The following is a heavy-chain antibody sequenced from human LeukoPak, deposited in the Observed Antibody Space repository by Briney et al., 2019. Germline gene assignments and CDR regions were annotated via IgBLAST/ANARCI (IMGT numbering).Heavy chain of an antibody. D-gene: IGHD6-19*01. CDR3: ATKGFYSSGRGYFDY. CDR1: GYTFTSYD. J-gene: IGHJ4*02. V-gene: IGHV1-8*01. Sequence: GASVKVSCKASGYTFTSYDINWVRQANGQGPEWMGWMNPNSGNTGYAQKFQGRVTMTRNTSISTAYMELSSLRSEDTAVYYCATKGFYSSGRGYFDYWGQGTLVTVSS. CDR2: MNPNSGNT.